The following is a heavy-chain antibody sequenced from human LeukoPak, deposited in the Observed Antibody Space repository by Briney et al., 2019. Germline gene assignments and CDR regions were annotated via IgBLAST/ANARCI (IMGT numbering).Heavy chain of an antibody. Sequence: SETLSLTCTVSGGSISSYYWSWIRQPPGKGLEWIGYIYYSGSTNYNPSLESRVTISVDTSKNQFSLKLSSVTAADTAVYYCARDFTIRQGGSGSYPLQYYYGMDVWGQGTTVPSP. CDR1: GGSISSYY. J-gene: IGHJ6*02. D-gene: IGHD3-10*01. V-gene: IGHV4-59*01. CDR2: IYYSGST. CDR3: ARDFTIRQGGSGSYPLQYYYGMDV.